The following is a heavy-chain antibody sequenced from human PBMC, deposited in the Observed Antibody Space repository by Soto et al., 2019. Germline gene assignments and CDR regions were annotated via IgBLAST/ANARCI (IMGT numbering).Heavy chain of an antibody. CDR1: GYTFTSND. V-gene: IGHV1-8*01. CDR2: VNPNSGNT. Sequence: ASVKVSCKASGYTFTSNDINWVRQATGQGLEWMGWVNPNSGNTGYAQKFQGRVTMTRNTSISTAYMELSSLRSEDTAVYYCARVSSPQYCCGGICYSLGAFDFWGQGTMDTVSS. J-gene: IGHJ3*01. CDR3: ARVSSPQYCCGGICYSLGAFDF. D-gene: IGHD2-15*01.